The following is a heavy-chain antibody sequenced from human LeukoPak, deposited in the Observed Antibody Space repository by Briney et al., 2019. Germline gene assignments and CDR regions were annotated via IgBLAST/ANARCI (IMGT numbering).Heavy chain of an antibody. V-gene: IGHV4-39*07. CDR1: GGSIRSSYYY. J-gene: IGHJ4*02. Sequence: SETLSLTCTVSGGSIRSSYYYWGWIRQPPGKGLEWIGSIYDSGSTYYNPSLKSRVTISVDTSKNQFSLKLSSVTAADTAVYYCARAHPVQRYSYRAPSFDYWGQGTLVTVSS. D-gene: IGHD5-18*01. CDR2: IYDSGST. CDR3: ARAHPVQRYSYRAPSFDY.